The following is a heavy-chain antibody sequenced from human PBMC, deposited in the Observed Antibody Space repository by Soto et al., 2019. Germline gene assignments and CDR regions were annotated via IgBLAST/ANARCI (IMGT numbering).Heavy chain of an antibody. D-gene: IGHD1-26*01. CDR3: ARTYSGSYYEAFDY. CDR2: IIPILGIA. Sequence: SVKVSCKASGGTFSSYTISWVRQAPGQGLEWMGRIIPILGIANYAQKFQGRATITADKSTSTAYMELSSLRSEDTAVYYCARTYSGSYYEAFDYWGQGTLVTVSS. V-gene: IGHV1-69*02. CDR1: GGTFSSYT. J-gene: IGHJ4*02.